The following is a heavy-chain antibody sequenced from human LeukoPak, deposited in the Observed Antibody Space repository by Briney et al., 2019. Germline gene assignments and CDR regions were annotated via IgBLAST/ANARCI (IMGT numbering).Heavy chain of an antibody. CDR1: RYTFTSYD. V-gene: IGHV1-8*01. J-gene: IGHJ6*02. CDR3: ARGEAVVAAGAISVVYYYGMDV. Sequence: GASVKVSCKASRYTFTSYDINWVRQATGQGLEWMGWMNPNGGNTGYAQKFQGRVTMTRNTSISTAYMELSSLRSEDTAVYYCARGEAVVAAGAISVVYYYGMDVWGQGSTVTVSS. CDR2: MNPNGGNT. D-gene: IGHD2-15*01.